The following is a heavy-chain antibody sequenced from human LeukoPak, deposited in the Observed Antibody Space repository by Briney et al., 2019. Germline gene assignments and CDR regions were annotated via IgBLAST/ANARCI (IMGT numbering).Heavy chain of an antibody. J-gene: IGHJ4*02. V-gene: IGHV3-66*01. Sequence: GGSLRLSCAASGFTVSSNYMSWVRQAPGKGLEWVSVIYSGGSTYYADSVKGRFTISRDNAKNSLYLQMNSLRAEDTAVYYCARDITIRMVPFDYWGQGTLVTVSS. CDR3: ARDITIRMVPFDY. CDR2: IYSGGST. D-gene: IGHD1-20*01. CDR1: GFTVSSNY.